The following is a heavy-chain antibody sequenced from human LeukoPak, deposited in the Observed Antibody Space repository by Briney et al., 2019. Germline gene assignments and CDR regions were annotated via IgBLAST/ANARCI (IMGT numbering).Heavy chain of an antibody. CDR1: GFTFNNYA. CDR3: AKRSSIAFFDY. V-gene: IGHV3-23*01. D-gene: IGHD6-6*01. Sequence: GGSLRLSCAVSGFTFNNYATSWVHQAPGKGREWVSGISGSGGSTYYADSVKGRFTISRDNSKNTLYLQMNSLRVEDTAVYYCAKRSSIAFFDYWGQGTLVTVSS. CDR2: ISGSGGST. J-gene: IGHJ4*02.